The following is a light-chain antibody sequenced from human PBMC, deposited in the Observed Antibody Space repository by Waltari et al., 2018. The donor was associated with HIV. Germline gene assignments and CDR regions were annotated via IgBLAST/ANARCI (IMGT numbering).Light chain of an antibody. V-gene: IGKV3-15*01. CDR2: GAS. CDR1: QSVSSN. Sequence: EIVMTQSPATLSVSPGERATLSCRASQSVSSNLAWYQQKPGQAPRLLIYGASTRATGMPASFSGSGSGTEFTLTISSLQSEDFAVYYCQHYNKWPPTFGQGTKVEIK. CDR3: QHYNKWPPT. J-gene: IGKJ1*01.